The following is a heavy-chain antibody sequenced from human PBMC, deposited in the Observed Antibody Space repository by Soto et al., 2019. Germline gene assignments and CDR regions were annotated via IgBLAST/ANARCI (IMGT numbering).Heavy chain of an antibody. CDR3: ARGVEYYDFWSGYYSYYYYGMDV. J-gene: IGHJ6*02. D-gene: IGHD3-3*01. CDR2: IYYSGST. V-gene: IGHV4-31*03. Sequence: QVQLQESGPGLVKPSQTLSLTCTVSGGSISSGGYYWSWIRQHPGKGLEWIGYIYYSGSTYYNPSLKSRVTISVDTSKNQFSRKLSSVTAADTAVYYCARGVEYYDFWSGYYSYYYYGMDVWGQGTTVTVSS. CDR1: GGSISSGGYY.